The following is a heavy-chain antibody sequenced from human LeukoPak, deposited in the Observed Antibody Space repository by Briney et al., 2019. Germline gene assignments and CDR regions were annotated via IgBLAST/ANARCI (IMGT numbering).Heavy chain of an antibody. Sequence: GGSLRLSCAASGFTFSSYAMQWVRQAAGKGLEWVAFIRYDGSIKYYADSVKGRFTISRDNAKNTLYLQMNSLRAEDTAVYYCARGSSGYHDYWGQGTLVTVSS. CDR1: GFTFSSYA. CDR3: ARGSSGYHDY. CDR2: IRYDGSIK. V-gene: IGHV3-30*02. J-gene: IGHJ4*02. D-gene: IGHD3-22*01.